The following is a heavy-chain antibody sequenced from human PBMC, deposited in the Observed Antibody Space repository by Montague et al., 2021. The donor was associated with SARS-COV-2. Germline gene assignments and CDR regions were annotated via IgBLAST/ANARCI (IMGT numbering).Heavy chain of an antibody. V-gene: IGHV4-39*07. CDR1: GGSISSSSYY. D-gene: IGHD3-10*01. J-gene: IGHJ5*02. CDR3: ARGASELPS. CDR2: IHYSGST. Sequence: SETLSLTCTVSGGSISSSSYYWGWIRQPPGKGLEWIGSIHYSGSTYYNPSLKGRVTISVDTSKNQFSLKLSSVTAADTAVYYCARGASELPSWGQGALVTVSS.